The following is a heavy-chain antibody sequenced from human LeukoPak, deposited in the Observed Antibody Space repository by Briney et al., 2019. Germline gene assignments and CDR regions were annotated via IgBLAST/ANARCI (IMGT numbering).Heavy chain of an antibody. CDR3: ARRRPNRIGRSSYGMDV. CDR2: IYPGDSDT. D-gene: IGHD1-14*01. Sequence: GESLKISCKGSGYSFTSYWIGWVRQMPGKGLEWMGIIYPGDSDTRYSPSFQGQVTISADKSISTAYLQWSSLKASDTAMYYCARRRPNRIGRSSYGMDVWGQGTTVTVSS. J-gene: IGHJ6*02. V-gene: IGHV5-51*01. CDR1: GYSFTSYW.